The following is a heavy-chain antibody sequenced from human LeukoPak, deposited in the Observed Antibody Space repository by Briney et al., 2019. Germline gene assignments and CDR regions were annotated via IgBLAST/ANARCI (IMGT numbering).Heavy chain of an antibody. V-gene: IGHV3-53*01. CDR1: GFTVSSNY. CDR3: AKMVHTEQWLVPFDY. CDR2: IYSGGST. D-gene: IGHD6-19*01. Sequence: GGSLRLSCAASGFTVSSNYMSWVRQAPGKGLDWVSVIYSGGSTYYADSVKGRFTISRDNSKNTLYLQMNSLRAEDTAVYYCAKMVHTEQWLVPFDYWGQGTLVTVSS. J-gene: IGHJ4*02.